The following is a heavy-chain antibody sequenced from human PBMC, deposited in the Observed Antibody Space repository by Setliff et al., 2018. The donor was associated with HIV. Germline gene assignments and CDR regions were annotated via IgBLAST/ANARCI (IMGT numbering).Heavy chain of an antibody. CDR2: IYPGDSDT. V-gene: IGHV5-51*01. J-gene: IGHJ3*02. CDR3: ARQDDSHAAKGAFDI. Sequence: GESLKISCKGSGYSFTSYWIGWVRQVPGKGLEWMGIIYPGDSDTRYSPSFQGQVTISADKSISTAYLQWSSLKASDTAMYYCARQDDSHAAKGAFDIWGQGTMVTVS. D-gene: IGHD3-22*01. CDR1: GYSFTSYW.